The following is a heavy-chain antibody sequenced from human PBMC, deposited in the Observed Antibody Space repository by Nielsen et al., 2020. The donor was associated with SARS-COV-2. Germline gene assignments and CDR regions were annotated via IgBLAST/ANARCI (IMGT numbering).Heavy chain of an antibody. Sequence: GGSLRLSCAASGFTFSSYAMHWVRQAPGKGLEWVAVIWPDGSVKEYADSVKGRFTISRDNAKNTLYLQMNSLRAEDTAVYYCARENKVGDADGFDIWGQGTMVTVSS. J-gene: IGHJ3*02. CDR3: ARENKVGDADGFDI. CDR1: GFTFSSYA. V-gene: IGHV3-33*08. CDR2: IWPDGSVK. D-gene: IGHD1-26*01.